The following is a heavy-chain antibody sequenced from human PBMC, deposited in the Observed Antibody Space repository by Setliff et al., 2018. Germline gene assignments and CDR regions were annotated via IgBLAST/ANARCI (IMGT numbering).Heavy chain of an antibody. J-gene: IGHJ5*02. CDR2: IYFSGST. Sequence: PSETLSLTCTVSGGSIDSGDYYWNWIRQPPGKGLGWIGYIYFSGSTYYNPSLKSRVTLSLDTSKNQFSLKLNSVTAADTALYSCAREVAGTYHYFDPWGQGTLVTVSS. CDR1: GGSIDSGDYY. D-gene: IGHD6-19*01. V-gene: IGHV4-30-4*01. CDR3: AREVAGTYHYFDP.